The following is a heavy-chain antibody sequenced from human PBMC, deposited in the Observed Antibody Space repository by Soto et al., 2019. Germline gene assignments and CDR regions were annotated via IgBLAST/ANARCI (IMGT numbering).Heavy chain of an antibody. V-gene: IGHV2-5*02. Sequence: QITLKESGPTLVKPTQTLTLTCTFSGFSLSTSGVGVGWIRQPPGKALEWLALIYWDDDNRYSPSLKSRLTITKDTSKNQVVLTMTNMDPVDTATYYCAHRERFLEWLSFDYWGQGTLVTVSS. CDR3: AHRERFLEWLSFDY. J-gene: IGHJ4*02. CDR1: GFSLSTSGVG. D-gene: IGHD3-3*01. CDR2: IYWDDDN.